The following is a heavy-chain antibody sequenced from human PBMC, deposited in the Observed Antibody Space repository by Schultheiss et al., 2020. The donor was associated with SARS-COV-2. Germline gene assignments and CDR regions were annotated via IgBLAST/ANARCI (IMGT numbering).Heavy chain of an antibody. J-gene: IGHJ4*02. CDR3: ARPWAS. CDR2: INWNGAET. V-gene: IGHV3-20*04. CDR1: GFTFGDYA. Sequence: GGSLRLSCITSGFTFGDYAMSWFRQAPGKGLEWVSGINWNGAETGYADSVKGRFTISRDNSKNTLFLQMNSLRTEDTAVYYCARPWASWGQGTLVTVSS.